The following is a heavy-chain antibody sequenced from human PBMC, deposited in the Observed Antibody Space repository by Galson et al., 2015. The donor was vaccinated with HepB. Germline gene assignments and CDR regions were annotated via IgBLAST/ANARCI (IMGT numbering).Heavy chain of an antibody. CDR3: AKDYGRYYDFWSGDWGMDV. CDR1: GFTFSSYV. Sequence: SLRLSCAASGFTFSSYVVHWVRQPPGKGLEWVAVISYDGSDKYYADSVKGRFTISRDNSKNTLYLQMNSLRAEDTAVYYCAKDYGRYYDFWSGDWGMDVWGQGTTVTVSS. J-gene: IGHJ6*02. D-gene: IGHD3-3*01. CDR2: ISYDGSDK. V-gene: IGHV3-30-3*01.